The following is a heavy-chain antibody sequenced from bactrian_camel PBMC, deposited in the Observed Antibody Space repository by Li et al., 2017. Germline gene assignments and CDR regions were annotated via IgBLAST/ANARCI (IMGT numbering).Heavy chain of an antibody. CDR3: ATSGNIDCARDNRWSGYGY. Sequence: SCVASEYGASTHCMSWFRQAPGKEREGVARIWGGSSTTYYADSVKGRFTISQDNAKNTLYLQMNSLKPEDTAMYYCATSGNIDCARDNRWSGYGYWGQGTQVTVS. J-gene: IGHJ4*01. CDR2: IWGGSSTT. CDR1: EYGASTHC. V-gene: IGHV3S1*01. D-gene: IGHD2*01.